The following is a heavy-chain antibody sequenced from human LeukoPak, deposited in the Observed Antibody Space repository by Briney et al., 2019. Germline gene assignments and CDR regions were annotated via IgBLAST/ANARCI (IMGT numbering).Heavy chain of an antibody. CDR3: ASLYGSGSYEMYYFDY. V-gene: IGHV4-39*01. D-gene: IGHD3-10*01. CDR1: GGSISSSSYY. Sequence: PSETLSLTCTVPGGSISSSSYYWGWIRQPPGKGLEWIGSIYYSGSTYYNPSLKSRVTISVDTSKNQFSLKLSSVTAADTAVYYCASLYGSGSYEMYYFDYWGQGTLVTVSS. J-gene: IGHJ4*02. CDR2: IYYSGST.